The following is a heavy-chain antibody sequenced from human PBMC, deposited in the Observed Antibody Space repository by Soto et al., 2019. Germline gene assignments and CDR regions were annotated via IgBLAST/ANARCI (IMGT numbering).Heavy chain of an antibody. CDR1: GFTFSSYG. CDR3: AKGFISGWYYYGMDV. Sequence: QVQLVESGGGVVQPGRSLRLSCAASGFTFSSYGMHWVRQAPGKGLEWVAVISYDGSNKYYADSVKGRFTISRDNSKNTLYLQMNSLRAEDTAVYYCAKGFISGWYYYGMDVWGQGTTVTVSS. CDR2: ISYDGSNK. D-gene: IGHD6-19*01. J-gene: IGHJ6*02. V-gene: IGHV3-30*18.